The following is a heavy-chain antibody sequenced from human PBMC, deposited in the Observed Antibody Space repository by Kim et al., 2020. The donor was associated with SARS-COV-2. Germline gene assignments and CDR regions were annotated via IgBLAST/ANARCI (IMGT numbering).Heavy chain of an antibody. CDR1: DGSINRDDDY. CDR2: IYYSGRT. Sequence: SETLSLTCTVSDGSINRDDDYWSWIRQHPGKGLEWIGYIYYSGRTKYKSSLKSRVTMSVDTSKNQFSLKLSSVTAADTAVYYCARGREKHFDFWSGDY. CDR3: ARGREKHFDFWSGDY. D-gene: IGHD3-3*01. J-gene: IGHJ4*01. V-gene: IGHV4-31*03.